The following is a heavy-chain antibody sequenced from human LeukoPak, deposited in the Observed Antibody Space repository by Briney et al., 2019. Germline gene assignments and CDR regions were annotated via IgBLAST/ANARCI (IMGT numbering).Heavy chain of an antibody. CDR1: GYTFTSYG. V-gene: IGHV1-18*01. J-gene: IGHJ4*02. CDR3: ARDSRRIVVSDY. D-gene: IGHD3-22*01. Sequence: EASVKVSCKASGYTFTSYGISWVRQAPGQGLEWMGWISAYNGNTNYAQKFQGRVTMTTDTSTSTAYMELRSLRSDDTAVYYCARDSRRIVVSDYWGQGTLVTVSS. CDR2: ISAYNGNT.